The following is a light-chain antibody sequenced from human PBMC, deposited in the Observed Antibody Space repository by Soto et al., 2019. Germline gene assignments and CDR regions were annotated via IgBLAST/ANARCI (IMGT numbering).Light chain of an antibody. J-gene: IGKJ5*01. V-gene: IGKV1-8*01. Sequence: IQMTQSPSSFSASTGDRVTITCRASQGISSYLAWYQQKPGKAPKLLIYAASTLQSGVPSRFSGSGSGTDFTLTISCLQSEDFATYYCQQYYSYPITFGQGTRLEIK. CDR1: QGISSY. CDR2: AAS. CDR3: QQYYSYPIT.